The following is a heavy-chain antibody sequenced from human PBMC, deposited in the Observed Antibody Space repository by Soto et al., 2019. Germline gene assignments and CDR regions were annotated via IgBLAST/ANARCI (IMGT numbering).Heavy chain of an antibody. D-gene: IGHD1-26*01. J-gene: IGHJ4*02. CDR3: AKVTLKYSGSYFDY. V-gene: IGHV3-23*01. CDR2: ISGSGGNT. CDR1: GFTISTYA. Sequence: VGSQIVSCAASGFTISTYAMILIRQKQGKGLEWVSIISGSGGNTDYADSVKGRFTMSRDNSKNTVYLQMNSLRAEDTAVYYCAKVTLKYSGSYFDYWGQGTLVTVSS.